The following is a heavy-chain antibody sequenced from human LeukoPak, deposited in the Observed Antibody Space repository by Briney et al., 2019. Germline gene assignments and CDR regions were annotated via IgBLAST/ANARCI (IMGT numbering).Heavy chain of an antibody. CDR3: ARGWSSSGYFDY. Sequence: GGSLRLSCAASGFTFSSYGMPWVRQAPGKGLEWVALIWYDGSNKYSADSVKGRFTISRDNSKNTLYLQMNSLRAEDTAVYYCARGWSSSGYFDYWGQGTLVTVSS. V-gene: IGHV3-33*01. J-gene: IGHJ4*02. D-gene: IGHD2-15*01. CDR2: IWYDGSNK. CDR1: GFTFSSYG.